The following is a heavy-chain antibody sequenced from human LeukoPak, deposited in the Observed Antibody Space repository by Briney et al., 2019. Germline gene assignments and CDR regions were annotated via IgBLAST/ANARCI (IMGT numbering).Heavy chain of an antibody. CDR1: GGSLNAYY. J-gene: IGHJ4*02. D-gene: IGHD5-18*01. CDR3: ARDRASTYD. CDR2: IDHNGYT. V-gene: IGHV4-34*01. Sequence: SETLSLTCDVHGGSLNAYYWTWIRQSPGRGLEWIGEIDHNGYTSYNPSLKSRVTISVDTSKKQFFLKPTSMTAADTAVYYCARDRASTYDWGQGILVTVSS.